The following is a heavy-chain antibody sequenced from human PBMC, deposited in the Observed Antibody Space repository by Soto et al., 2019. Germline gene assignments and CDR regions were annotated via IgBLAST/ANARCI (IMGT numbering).Heavy chain of an antibody. J-gene: IGHJ4*02. CDR2: INPNSGGT. V-gene: IGHV1-2*02. CDR1: GYTFTGYY. CDR3: ASLAMYSSSPPAFDY. Sequence: ASVKVSCKASGYTFTGYYMHWVRQAPGQGLEWMGWINPNSGGTNYAQKFQGRVTMTRDTSISAAYMELSRLRSDDTAVYYCASLAMYSSSPPAFDYWGQGTLVTVSS. D-gene: IGHD6-6*01.